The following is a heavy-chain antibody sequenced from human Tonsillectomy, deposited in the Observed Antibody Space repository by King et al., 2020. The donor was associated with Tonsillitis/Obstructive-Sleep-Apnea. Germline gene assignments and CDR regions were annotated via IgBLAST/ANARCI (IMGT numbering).Heavy chain of an antibody. CDR3: AISTVTIGLFPYYFDY. D-gene: IGHD4-17*01. Sequence: VQLVESGGGLVLPGESLRLSCAASGFTFSTYWMHWVRQAPGKGLVWVSRIHSDGSSTTYADSVKGRFTISRDNAKNTLYLQMDSLRVQDTAVYYCAISTVTIGLFPYYFDYWGQGTLVTVSS. V-gene: IGHV3-74*01. CDR2: IHSDGSST. J-gene: IGHJ4*02. CDR1: GFTFSTYW.